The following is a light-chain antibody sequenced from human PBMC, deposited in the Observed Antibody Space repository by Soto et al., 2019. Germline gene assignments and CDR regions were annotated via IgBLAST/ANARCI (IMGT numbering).Light chain of an antibody. CDR3: QQANNFPT. J-gene: IGKJ4*01. CDR2: AAS. V-gene: IGKV1-12*01. Sequence: DTQMTQSPASVSASVGDRVTITCRASQDISNWLAWYQQKPGKAPKLLIYAASSLQSGVPSRFSGSESGTDFTLTISSLQPEDFATYYCQQANNFPTFGGGTKVEI. CDR1: QDISNW.